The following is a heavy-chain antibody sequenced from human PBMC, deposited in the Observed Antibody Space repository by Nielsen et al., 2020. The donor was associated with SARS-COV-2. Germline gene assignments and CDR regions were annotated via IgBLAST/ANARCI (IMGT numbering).Heavy chain of an antibody. J-gene: IGHJ6*03. CDR2: INPNSGGT. V-gene: IGHV1-2*06. CDR3: AREANYYYYYMDV. CDR1: GYTFTGYC. Sequence: ASVKVSCKTSGYTFTGYCMHWVRQAPGQGLEWMGRINPNSGGTNYAQKFQGRVTMTRDTSISTAYMELSRLRSDDTAVYYCAREANYYYYYMDVWGKGTTVTVSS.